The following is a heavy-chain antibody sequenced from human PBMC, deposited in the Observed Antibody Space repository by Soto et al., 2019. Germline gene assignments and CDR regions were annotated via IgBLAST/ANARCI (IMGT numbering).Heavy chain of an antibody. D-gene: IGHD6-13*01. CDR3: AAAGTRFDY. CDR1: GGSFSGYY. CDR2: INHSGST. V-gene: IGHV4-34*01. J-gene: IGHJ4*02. Sequence: PSETLSLTCAVSGGSFSGYYWSWIRQPPGKGLEWIGEINHSGSTNYNPSLKSRVTISVDTSKNQFSLKLSSVTAADTAVYYCAAAGTRFDYWGQGTLVTVSS.